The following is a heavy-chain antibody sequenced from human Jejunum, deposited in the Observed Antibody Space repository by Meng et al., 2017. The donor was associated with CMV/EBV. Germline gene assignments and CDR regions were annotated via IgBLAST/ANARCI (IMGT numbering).Heavy chain of an antibody. D-gene: IGHD5-24*01. CDR2: ISYDESDQ. Sequence: AASGFTFSNYPLHWVRQAPGKGLEWVAVISYDESDQYYADSVKGRFTISRDYSKNTLYLQMNSLRGDDTAVYYCARENDYNNYFDLWGQGTPVTVSS. CDR3: ARENDYNNYFDL. V-gene: IGHV3-30*01. J-gene: IGHJ4*02. CDR1: GFTFSNYP.